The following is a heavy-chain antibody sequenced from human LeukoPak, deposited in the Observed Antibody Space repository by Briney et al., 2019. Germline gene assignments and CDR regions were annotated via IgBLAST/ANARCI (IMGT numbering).Heavy chain of an antibody. D-gene: IGHD6-13*01. J-gene: IGHJ4*02. CDR1: GYTFTGTGYY. V-gene: IGHV1-2*02. CDR2: INPNNGDT. Sequence: ASVKVSCKASGYTFTGTGYYMHWVRQAPGQGLEWMGWINPNNGDTNYAQKFQGRVTMTRDTSISTAYMELSSLRSDDTAVYYCARVPQGSSWPYYFDYWGQGTLVTVSS. CDR3: ARVPQGSSWPYYFDY.